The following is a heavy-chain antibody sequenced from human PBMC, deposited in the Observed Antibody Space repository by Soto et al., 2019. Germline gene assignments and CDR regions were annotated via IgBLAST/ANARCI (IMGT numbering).Heavy chain of an antibody. CDR1: GGSITRNNHY. Sequence: QLQLQESGPGLVKPSETLSLTCIVSGGSITRNNHYWGGIGQPPGKGVEWIGSILYRGSTNYNPSLKSRVTLSVETSKNQFSLKMSSVTAADTALYYCARLGSSGWYQGSYFDFWGQGTLVTVSS. CDR3: ARLGSSGWYQGSYFDF. D-gene: IGHD6-19*01. CDR2: ILYRGST. V-gene: IGHV4-39*01. J-gene: IGHJ4*02.